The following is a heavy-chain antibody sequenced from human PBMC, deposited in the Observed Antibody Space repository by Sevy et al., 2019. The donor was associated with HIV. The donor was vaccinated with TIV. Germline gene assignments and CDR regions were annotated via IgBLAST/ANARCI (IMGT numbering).Heavy chain of an antibody. D-gene: IGHD1-26*01. V-gene: IGHV3-7*04. J-gene: IGHJ4*02. CDR3: ARGVGLDC. CDR1: GFTFSPYW. CDR2: IRPDGSDK. Sequence: GGSLRLSCAASGFTFSPYWMTWVRQAPGKGLEWVANIRPDGSDKYYVDSVKGQFNISRDNAKNSLYLQMNSLRADDTAVYYCARGVGLDCWGQGALVTFSS.